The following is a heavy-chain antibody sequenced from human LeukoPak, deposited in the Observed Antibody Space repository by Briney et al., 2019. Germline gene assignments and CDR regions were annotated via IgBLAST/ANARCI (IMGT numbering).Heavy chain of an antibody. CDR2: IYTSGST. J-gene: IGHJ6*03. D-gene: IGHD5-12*01. V-gene: IGHV4-4*07. CDR1: GGSISSYY. Sequence: SETLSLTCTVSGGSISSYYWSWIRQPAGKGLEWIGRIYTSGSTNYNPSLKSRVTMSVDTSKNQFSLKLSSVTAADTAVYYCAKQGGYGLGSYYYYYMDVWGKGTTVTVSS. CDR3: AKQGGYGLGSYYYYYMDV.